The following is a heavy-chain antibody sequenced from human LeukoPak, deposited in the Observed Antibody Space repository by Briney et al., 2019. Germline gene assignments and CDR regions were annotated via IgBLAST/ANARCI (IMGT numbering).Heavy chain of an antibody. V-gene: IGHV4-34*01. CDR1: GGSFSGYY. CDR3: ARHMLGGKRSFDS. Sequence: SETLSLTCAVYGGSFSGYYWSWIRQPPGKGLEWIGEINDSGSTNYNPSLKSRATISADTSKNQFSLNLSSVTAADTAVYYCARHMLGGKRSFDSWGQGTLVTVSS. CDR2: INDSGST. J-gene: IGHJ4*02. D-gene: IGHD4-23*01.